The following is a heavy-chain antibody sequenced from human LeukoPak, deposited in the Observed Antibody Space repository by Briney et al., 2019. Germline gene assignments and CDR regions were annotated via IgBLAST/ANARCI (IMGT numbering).Heavy chain of an antibody. CDR3: TTRLRSGSYYRGGWYYFDY. V-gene: IGHV3-15*01. CDR2: IKSKTDGGTT. CDR1: GFTFSSYG. J-gene: IGHJ4*02. D-gene: IGHD3-10*01. Sequence: GGSLRLSCAASGFTFSSYGMSWVRQAPGKGLEWVGRIKSKTDGGTTDYAAPVKGRFTISRDGSKNTLYLQMNSLKTEDTAVYYCTTRLRSGSYYRGGWYYFDYWGQGTLVTVSS.